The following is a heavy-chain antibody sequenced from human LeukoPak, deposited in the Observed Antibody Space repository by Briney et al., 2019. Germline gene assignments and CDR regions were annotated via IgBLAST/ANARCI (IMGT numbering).Heavy chain of an antibody. CDR1: GFTFSSYD. Sequence: GGSLRLSCAACGFTFSSYDMHWVRQATGKGLEWVSAIGTAGDTYYPGSVKGQFTISRDNAKNSLYLQMNSLRAEDTAIYYCAREDDWNYEDYWGQGTLVTVSS. CDR2: IGTAGDT. J-gene: IGHJ4*02. V-gene: IGHV3-13*03. D-gene: IGHD1-7*01. CDR3: AREDDWNYEDY.